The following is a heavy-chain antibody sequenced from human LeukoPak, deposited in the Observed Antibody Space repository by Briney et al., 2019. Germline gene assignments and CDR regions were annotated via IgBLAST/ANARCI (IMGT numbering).Heavy chain of an antibody. CDR2: IYYSGST. CDR3: ARGAPYDFWSGYGLMGTYYYGMDV. Sequence: PSETLSLTCTVSGGSISSGGYYWSWIRQHPGKGLEWIGYIYYSGSTYYNPSLKSRVTIPVDTSKNQFSLKLSSVTAADTAVYYCARGAPYDFWSGYGLMGTYYYGMDVWGQGTTVTVSS. J-gene: IGHJ6*02. D-gene: IGHD3-3*01. V-gene: IGHV4-31*03. CDR1: GGSISSGGYY.